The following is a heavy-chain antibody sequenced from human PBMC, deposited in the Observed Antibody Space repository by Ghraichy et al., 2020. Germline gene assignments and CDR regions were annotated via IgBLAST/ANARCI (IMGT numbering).Heavy chain of an antibody. V-gene: IGHV4-4*02. CDR1: GGSISNNYW. CDR2: IHHSGRS. J-gene: IGHJ5*02. Sequence: GSLSLTCVVSGGSISNNYWWSWVRQSPGKGLEWIGEIHHSGRSNYNPSLKSRVTMSVDKSKNQFSLKLRSVTAADTAVYYCARDSRSSSEENWFDTWGQGNQVTVSS. D-gene: IGHD6-6*01. CDR3: ARDSRSSSEENWFDT.